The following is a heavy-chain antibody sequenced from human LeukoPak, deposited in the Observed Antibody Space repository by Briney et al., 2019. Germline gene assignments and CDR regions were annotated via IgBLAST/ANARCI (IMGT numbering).Heavy chain of an antibody. CDR1: GYSFTTHW. D-gene: IGHD2-15*01. J-gene: IGHJ4*02. V-gene: IGHV5-51*01. CDR2: IYPDYSNT. CDR3: ARLSGYCSGGSCYSIPYYFDY. Sequence: GESLKISCKGSGYSFTTHWIGWVRQMPGKGLEWLGIIYPDYSNTRYSPSFQGQVTLSADKSINTAYLQWSSLRASDTAMYYCARLSGYCSGGSCYSIPYYFDYWGQGTLVTVSS.